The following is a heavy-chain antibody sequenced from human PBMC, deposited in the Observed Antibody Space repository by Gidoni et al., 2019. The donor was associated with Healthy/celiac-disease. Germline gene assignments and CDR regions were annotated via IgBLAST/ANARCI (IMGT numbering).Heavy chain of an antibody. J-gene: IGHJ3*02. D-gene: IGHD3-22*01. CDR1: GITFRSYD. V-gene: IGHV3-23*01. CDR2: ISGSGGST. Sequence: EVQLLESGGGLVQPGGSLRLSCAACGITFRSYDMSWVRQAPGKGLEWVSAISGSGGSTYYADSVKGRFTISRDNSKNTLYLQMNSLRAEDTAVYYCAKDQSRDSSGYPIPRAFDIWGQGTMVTVSS. CDR3: AKDQSRDSSGYPIPRAFDI.